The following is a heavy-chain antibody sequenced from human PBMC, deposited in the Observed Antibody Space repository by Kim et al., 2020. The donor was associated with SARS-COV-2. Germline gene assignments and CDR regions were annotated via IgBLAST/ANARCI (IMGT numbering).Heavy chain of an antibody. Sequence: ASVKVSCKASGYTFSDYFIHWVRQAPGQGLEWMGWINPNSGGTKSAQRFQGRVTMTRDTSIDTAYMEVSRLRSDDPAVYYCARGLAHCNDGVCTAWGQGTPVTVSS. CDR1: GYTFSDYF. D-gene: IGHD2-8*01. CDR2: INPNSGGT. J-gene: IGHJ5*02. V-gene: IGHV1-2*02. CDR3: ARGLAHCNDGVCTA.